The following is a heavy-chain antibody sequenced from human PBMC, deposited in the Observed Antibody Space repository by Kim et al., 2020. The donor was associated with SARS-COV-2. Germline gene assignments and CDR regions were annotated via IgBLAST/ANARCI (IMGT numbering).Heavy chain of an antibody. V-gene: IGHV4-4*02. CDR3: ARGTVITHAFDI. D-gene: IGHD3-22*01. Sequence: NYNPSLKSRVTISVDKSKNQFSLKLSSVTAADTAVYYCARGTVITHAFDIWGQGTMVTVSS. J-gene: IGHJ3*02.